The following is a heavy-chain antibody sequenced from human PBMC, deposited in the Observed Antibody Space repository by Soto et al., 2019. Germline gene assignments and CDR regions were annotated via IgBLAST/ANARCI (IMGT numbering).Heavy chain of an antibody. CDR1: GGSISSGGYY. D-gene: IGHD3-10*01. Sequence: SETLSLTCTVSGGSISSGGYYWSWIRQHPGKGLEWIGYIYYSGSTYYNPSLKSRVTISVDTSKNQFSPKLSSVTAADTAVYYCARGITYYYGSVFDYWGQGTLVTVSS. V-gene: IGHV4-31*03. J-gene: IGHJ4*02. CDR3: ARGITYYYGSVFDY. CDR2: IYYSGST.